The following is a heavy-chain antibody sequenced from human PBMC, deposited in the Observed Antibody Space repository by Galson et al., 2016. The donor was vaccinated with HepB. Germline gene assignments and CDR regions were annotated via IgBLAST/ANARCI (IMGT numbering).Heavy chain of an antibody. Sequence: TLSLTCTVSGGSISSAGYYWSWIRQHPGKGLEWIGYIYYSGTTYYNPSLKSRVTISLDRSKNQFSLMLSSVTAADTAVYYCARDLYVWGSYRPIDAFDIWGQGTMVTVSS. J-gene: IGHJ3*02. CDR2: IYYSGTT. V-gene: IGHV4-31*03. D-gene: IGHD3-16*02. CDR3: ARDLYVWGSYRPIDAFDI. CDR1: GGSISSAGYY.